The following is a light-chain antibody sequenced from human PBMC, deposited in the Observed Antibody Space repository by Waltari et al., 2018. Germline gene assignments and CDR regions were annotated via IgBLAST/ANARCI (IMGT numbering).Light chain of an antibody. J-gene: IGKJ3*01. V-gene: IGKV1-17*02. CDR3: LQYNSNPFT. CDR1: QGISTY. CDR2: AAS. Sequence: DIQMTQSPSSLSASAGDRVTITCRASQGISTYLNWYQQKPGKAPKRLIYAASSLESGVPSRFSGSGSGTDFTLTISNLQPEDFATYYCLQYNSNPFTFGPGTKLDIK.